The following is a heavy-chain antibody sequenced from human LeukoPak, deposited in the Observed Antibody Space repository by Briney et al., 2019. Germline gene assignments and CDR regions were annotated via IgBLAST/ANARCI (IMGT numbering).Heavy chain of an antibody. CDR2: IYHIGST. J-gene: IGHJ2*01. V-gene: IGHV4-4*02. CDR1: GGSISSGNW. CDR3: ARVAYGDDFLYWYFDL. D-gene: IGHD4-17*01. Sequence: SETLSLTCAVSGGSISSGNWWSWVRQPPGKGLEWIGEIYHIGSTNYNPSLKSRVSISVDKPKNQFTLKLSSVTAADTAVYYCARVAYGDDFLYWYFDLWGRGTLVTVSS.